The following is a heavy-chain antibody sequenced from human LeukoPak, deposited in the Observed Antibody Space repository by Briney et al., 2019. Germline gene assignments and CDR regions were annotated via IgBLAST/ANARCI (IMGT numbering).Heavy chain of an antibody. CDR3: ARDTSYYSSSSTGFDY. J-gene: IGHJ4*02. V-gene: IGHV3-53*01. D-gene: IGHD6-6*01. Sequence: GGSLRLSCAASGFTVSSNYMSWVRQAPGKGLEWVSVIYSGGSTYYADSVKGRFTISRDNSKNTLYLQMNSLRAEGTAVYYCARDTSYYSSSSTGFDYWGQGTPVTVSS. CDR2: IYSGGST. CDR1: GFTVSSNY.